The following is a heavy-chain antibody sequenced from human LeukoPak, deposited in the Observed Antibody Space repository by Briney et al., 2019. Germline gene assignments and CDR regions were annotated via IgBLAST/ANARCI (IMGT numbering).Heavy chain of an antibody. D-gene: IGHD4-11*01. J-gene: IGHJ4*02. CDR2: ISYDGSNK. V-gene: IGHV3-30-3*01. CDR3: ARTTEFDY. Sequence: PGGSLRLSCAASGFTFSSYAMHWVRQAPGKGLEWVAVISYDGSNKYYADSVKGRFTISRDNSKNTLYLQMNSLRAEDTAVYYGARTTEFDYWGQGTLVTVSS. CDR1: GFTFSSYA.